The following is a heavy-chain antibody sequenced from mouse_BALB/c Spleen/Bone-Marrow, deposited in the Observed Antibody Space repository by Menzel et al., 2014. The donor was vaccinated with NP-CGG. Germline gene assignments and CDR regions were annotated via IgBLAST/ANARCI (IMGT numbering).Heavy chain of an antibody. J-gene: IGHJ3*01. CDR2: IRLKSNNYAT. Sequence: EVHLVESGGGLVQPGGSMKLSCVASGFTFSNYWMNWVRQSPEKGLEWVAEIRLKSNNYATHYAESVKGRFIISRDDSKSSVYLQMNNLRAEDTGIYYCTTGFAYWGQGTLVTVSA. V-gene: IGHV6-6*02. CDR3: TTGFAY. CDR1: GFTFSNYW.